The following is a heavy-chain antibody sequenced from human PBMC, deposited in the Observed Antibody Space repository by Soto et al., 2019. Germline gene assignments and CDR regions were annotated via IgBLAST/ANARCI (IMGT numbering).Heavy chain of an antibody. CDR3: AILGISGYDSEAIALFDY. D-gene: IGHD5-12*01. CDR2: IYYSGST. V-gene: IGHV4-59*01. Sequence: PSETLSLTCTVSGDSISSYYWILLRQPPGKGLEWIGYIYYSGSTNYNPSLKGRVTISVDTSKNQFSLKLSAVAAADTAVYYCAILGISGYDSEAIALFDYWGQGTLVTVSS. J-gene: IGHJ4*02. CDR1: GDSISSYY.